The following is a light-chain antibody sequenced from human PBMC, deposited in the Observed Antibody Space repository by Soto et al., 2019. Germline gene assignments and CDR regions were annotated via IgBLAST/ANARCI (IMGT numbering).Light chain of an antibody. CDR1: QSVSFSY. CDR2: GAS. CDR3: QQYGSSPRT. V-gene: IGKV3-20*01. Sequence: EIVLTQSPGTLSLSPGERATLSCRASQSVSFSYLAWYQQKPGQAPRLLIYGASSRATGIPDRFSGSGSGTDFTLTISRLEPEDFAVYYFQQYGSSPRTFGQGTKLEIK. J-gene: IGKJ2*01.